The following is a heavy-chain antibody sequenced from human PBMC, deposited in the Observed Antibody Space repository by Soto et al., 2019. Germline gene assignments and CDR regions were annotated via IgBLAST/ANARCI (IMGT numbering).Heavy chain of an antibody. CDR1: GFTFRNAW. J-gene: IGHJ4*02. D-gene: IGHD5-18*01. CDR2: IKSKIDGGTT. Sequence: EVQLVESGGGFVKPGGSLRLSCAASGFTFRNAWMSWVRQAPGKGLEWVGRIKSKIDGGTTAYAAPVKGRFIISREDSKDTLYLQMNGLKTDDTAVYYCATGWIQLWSPFVYWGQGTLVTVTS. V-gene: IGHV3-15*01. CDR3: ATGWIQLWSPFVY.